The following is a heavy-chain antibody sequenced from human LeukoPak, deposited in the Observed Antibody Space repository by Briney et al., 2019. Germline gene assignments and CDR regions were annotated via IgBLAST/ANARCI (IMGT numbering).Heavy chain of an antibody. J-gene: IGHJ4*02. CDR2: IKQDGSEK. CDR3: ARGSYRKHSSWYPVDFDY. D-gene: IGHD6-13*01. V-gene: IGHV3-7*03. CDR1: GLTFSGYW. Sequence: GGSLRLSCAASGLTFSGYWMNWVRQAPGKGLEWVANIKQDGSEKFYVDSVKGRFIISRDNAKNTLYLQMNSLRAEDTAVYYCARGSYRKHSSWYPVDFDYWGQGTLVTVSS.